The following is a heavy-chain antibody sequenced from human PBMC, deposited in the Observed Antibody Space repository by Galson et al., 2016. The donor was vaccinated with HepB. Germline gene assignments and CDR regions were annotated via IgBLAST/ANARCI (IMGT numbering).Heavy chain of an antibody. Sequence: SVKVSCKASGYIFTTYAVHWLRQAPGQRLEWVGWINAGNGDTKYSQNFQGRVTITRDTSASTAYMELSSLKSEDTAVYYCASGRGGIAATGNNWFDPWGQGTLVTVSS. CDR1: GYIFTTYA. CDR2: INAGNGDT. V-gene: IGHV1-3*01. CDR3: ASGRGGIAATGNNWFDP. D-gene: IGHD6-13*01. J-gene: IGHJ5*02.